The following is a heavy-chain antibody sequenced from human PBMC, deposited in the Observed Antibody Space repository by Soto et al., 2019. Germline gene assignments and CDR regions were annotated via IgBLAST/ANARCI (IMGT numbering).Heavy chain of an antibody. CDR2: IWYDGSNK. CDR1: GFTFSSYG. V-gene: IGHV3-33*01. Sequence: HLGGSLRLSCAASGFTFSSYGMHWVRQAPGKGLEWVAVIWYDGSNKYYADSVKGRFTISRDNSKNTLYLQMNSLRAEDTAVYYCATTIAATQEGYYYGMDVWGQGTTVTVSS. J-gene: IGHJ6*02. D-gene: IGHD2-15*01. CDR3: ATTIAATQEGYYYGMDV.